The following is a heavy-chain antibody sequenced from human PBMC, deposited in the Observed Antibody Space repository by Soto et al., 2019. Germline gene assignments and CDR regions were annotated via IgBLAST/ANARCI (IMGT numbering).Heavy chain of an antibody. CDR3: ARVSGPRGYDAFDI. CDR1: GFTFSNYW. V-gene: IGHV3-7*04. J-gene: IGHJ3*02. D-gene: IGHD2-8*02. Sequence: EVQVVESGGGLVQPGGSLRLSCAASGFTFSNYWMTWVRQAPGKGLEWVANIKQDGSENFYVDSVKGRFTISRDNAKNSLYLQMNSLRAEDTAVYYCARVSGPRGYDAFDIWGQGTMVNVSS. CDR2: IKQDGSEN.